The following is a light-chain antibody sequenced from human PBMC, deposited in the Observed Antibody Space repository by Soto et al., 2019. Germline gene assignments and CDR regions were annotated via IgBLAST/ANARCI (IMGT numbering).Light chain of an antibody. V-gene: IGKV3-15*01. J-gene: IGKJ2*01. CDR1: QSVSSY. CDR2: DAS. CDR3: QQYSNWPPLYT. Sequence: EIVMTQSPATLSVSPGGRATLSCRASQSVSSYLAWYQQKPGLPPRLLIYDASTRATGIPDRFSGSGSGTDFTLTISSLQSADFAVYYCQQYSNWPPLYTFGRGTKLEIK.